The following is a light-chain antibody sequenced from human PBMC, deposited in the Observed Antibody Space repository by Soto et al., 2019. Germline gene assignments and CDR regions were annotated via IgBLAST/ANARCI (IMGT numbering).Light chain of an antibody. Sequence: AIQMTQSPSSLSASVGDRVTITCRASQGIRIELGWYQQTPGKAPKLLIYAASRLQSGVPSRFSGTGSGTDFTLTISSLQPEDFATYYCLQDSNYPRTFGQGTKLEIK. V-gene: IGKV1-6*01. J-gene: IGKJ2*01. CDR1: QGIRIE. CDR2: AAS. CDR3: LQDSNYPRT.